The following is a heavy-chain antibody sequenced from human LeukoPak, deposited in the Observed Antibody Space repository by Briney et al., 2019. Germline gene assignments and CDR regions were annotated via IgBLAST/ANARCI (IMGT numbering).Heavy chain of an antibody. V-gene: IGHV3-7*01. Sequence: GGSLRLSCSASGFTFSRFWMSWVRQAPGKGLEYVALIKQGGSEIYHMDSVKGRFTISRDDATNSLYLQMNSLRVEDTALYYCARDRESESDSEGDYWGQGTQVTVSS. CDR2: IKQGGSEI. CDR1: GFTFSRFW. J-gene: IGHJ4*02. D-gene: IGHD4-11*01. CDR3: ARDRESESDSEGDY.